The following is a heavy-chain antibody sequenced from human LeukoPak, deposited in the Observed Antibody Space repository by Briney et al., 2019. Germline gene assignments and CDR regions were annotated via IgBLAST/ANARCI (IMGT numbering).Heavy chain of an antibody. CDR1: GGSFSGYN. D-gene: IGHD4-17*01. J-gene: IGHJ4*02. Sequence: SETLSLTCAVYGGSFSGYNWSWIRQPPGKGLEWIGEINHSGSTNYNPSLKSRVTISVDTSKNQFSLKLSSVTAADTAVYYCASGKYSTVTLDYWGQGTLVTVSS. CDR3: ASGKYSTVTLDY. CDR2: INHSGST. V-gene: IGHV4-34*01.